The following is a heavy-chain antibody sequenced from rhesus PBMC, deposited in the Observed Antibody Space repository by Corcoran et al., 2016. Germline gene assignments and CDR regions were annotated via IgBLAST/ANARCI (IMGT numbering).Heavy chain of an antibody. V-gene: IGHV4-169*02. CDR1: GGSISSSY. Sequence: QLQLQESGPGLVKPSETLSLTCAVSGGSISSSYWSWIRQAPGKGREWIGDTYGSGMSPNYNPSRKSRVTLSVDTSKNQLSLKLSSVTAADTAVYYCARENPTFDYWGQGVLVTVSS. CDR3: ARENPTFDY. J-gene: IGHJ4*01. CDR2: TYGSGMSP.